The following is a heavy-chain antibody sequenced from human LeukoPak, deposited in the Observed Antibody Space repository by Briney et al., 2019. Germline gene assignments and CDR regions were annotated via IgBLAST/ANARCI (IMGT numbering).Heavy chain of an antibody. J-gene: IGHJ3*02. V-gene: IGHV4-31*02. D-gene: IGHD3-10*02. CDR3: AGVGLRSENAFDI. Sequence: LRLSCAASGFTFSDYYMSWIRQAPGKGLEWIGYIYYSGSTYYNPSLKSRVTISVDTSKNQFSLKLSSVTAADTAVYYCAGVGLRSENAFDIWGQGTMVTVSS. CDR2: IYYSGST. CDR1: GFTFSDYY.